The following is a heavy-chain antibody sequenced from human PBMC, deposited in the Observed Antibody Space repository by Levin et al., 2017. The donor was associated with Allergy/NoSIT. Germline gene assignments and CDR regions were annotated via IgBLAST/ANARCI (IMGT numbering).Heavy chain of an antibody. CDR3: AKPSVSYGGNPYYFHY. V-gene: IGHV3-23*01. Sequence: GGSLRLSCAASGFTFSSYAMSWVRQAPGKGLDWVSTISASGGSTYYADSVKGRFTISRDNSKNTLYLQMNSLRAEDTAVYYCAKPSVSYGGNPYYFHYWGQGTLVTVSS. CDR2: ISASGGST. D-gene: IGHD4-23*01. CDR1: GFTFSSYA. J-gene: IGHJ4*02.